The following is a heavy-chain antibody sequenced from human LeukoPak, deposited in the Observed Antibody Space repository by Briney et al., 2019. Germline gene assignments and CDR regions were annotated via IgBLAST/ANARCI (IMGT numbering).Heavy chain of an antibody. V-gene: IGHV4-34*01. CDR2: INHSGST. CDR3: AREVTTPLDYYYYYMDV. J-gene: IGHJ6*03. CDR1: GGSFSGYY. D-gene: IGHD4-11*01. Sequence: SETLSLTCAVYGGSFSGYYWSWIRQPPGKGLEWIGEINHSGSTNYNPSLKSRVTISVDTSKNQFSLKLSSVTAADTAVYYCAREVTTPLDYYYYYMDVWGKGTTVTVSS.